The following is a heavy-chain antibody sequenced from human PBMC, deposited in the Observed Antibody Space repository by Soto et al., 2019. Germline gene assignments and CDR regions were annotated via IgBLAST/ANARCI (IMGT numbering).Heavy chain of an antibody. CDR1: GLTISGKKY. CDR3: ATWHEREHAYDV. V-gene: IGHV3-53*01. D-gene: IGHD1-1*01. Sequence: DVQLVESGGGLIQPGESLRLSCAAFGLTISGKKYVAWVRQAPGKGLEWVSALYDVDGSFYADSVKGRFTPSSDSSKTTVYLQMNVLRPDDTAVYYCATWHEREHAYDVWGQGTTVTVSS. J-gene: IGHJ3*01. CDR2: LYDVDGS.